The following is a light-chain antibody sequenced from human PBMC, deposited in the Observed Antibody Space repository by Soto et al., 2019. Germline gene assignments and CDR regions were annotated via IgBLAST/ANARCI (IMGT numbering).Light chain of an antibody. CDR3: QQSYKTPLT. J-gene: IGKJ4*01. CDR1: QTISIF. Sequence: DLQMTQSPSSLSASVGDRVTITCPASQTISIFLNWYQHKPGKPPTLLIYTASSLQSGVPSRFSGSGSGTDFTLTISSLQPEDFATYYCQQSYKTPLTFGGGTKVEI. CDR2: TAS. V-gene: IGKV1-39*01.